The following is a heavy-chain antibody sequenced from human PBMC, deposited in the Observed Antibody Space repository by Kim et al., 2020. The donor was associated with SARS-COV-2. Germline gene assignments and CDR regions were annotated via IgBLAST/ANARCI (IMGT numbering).Heavy chain of an antibody. V-gene: IGHV3-33*01. Sequence: GGSLRLSCAASGFTFSSYGMHWVRQAPGKGLEWVAVIWYDGSNKYYADSVKGRFTISRDNSKNTLYLQMNSLRAEDTAVYYCARDDGFGAGTTDDDQIDYWGQGTLVTVSS. D-gene: IGHD1-1*01. CDR1: GFTFSSYG. J-gene: IGHJ4*02. CDR3: ARDDGFGAGTTDDDQIDY. CDR2: IWYDGSNK.